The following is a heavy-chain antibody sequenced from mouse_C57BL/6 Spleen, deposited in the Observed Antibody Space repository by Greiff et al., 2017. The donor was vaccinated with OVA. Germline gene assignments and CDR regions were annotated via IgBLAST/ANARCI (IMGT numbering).Heavy chain of an antibody. D-gene: IGHD1-1*02. CDR2: IDPETGGT. J-gene: IGHJ4*01. V-gene: IGHV1-15*01. CDR1: GYTFTDYE. Sequence: QVQLKESGAELVRPGASVTLSCKASGYTFTDYEMHWVKQTPVPGLEWIGAIDPETGGTAYNQKFKGKAILTADKSSSTAYMEILSRTSEDSAVYYCTRNYFYAMGYWGQGTSVTVSS. CDR3: TRNYFYAMGY.